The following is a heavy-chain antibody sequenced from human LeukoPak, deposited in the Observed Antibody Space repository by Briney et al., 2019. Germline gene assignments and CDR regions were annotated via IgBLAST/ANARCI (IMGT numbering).Heavy chain of an antibody. CDR1: GASISSSY. V-gene: IGHV4-4*07. CDR3: ARDQTYYVSSGYYYVTYLQH. D-gene: IGHD3-22*01. J-gene: IGHJ1*01. Sequence: SETLSLTCTVSGASISSSYCTWIRQPAGPGLEWIGRISTGGSTTYNPSFKSRVTMSVDMSKNPFSLKLTSVTAADTAVYYCARDQTYYVSSGYYYVTYLQHWGQGILVTVSS. CDR2: ISTGGST.